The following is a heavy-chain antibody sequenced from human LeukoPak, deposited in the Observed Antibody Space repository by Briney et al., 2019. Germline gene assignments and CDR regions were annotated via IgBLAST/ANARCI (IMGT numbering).Heavy chain of an antibody. CDR1: GGSFSGYY. D-gene: IGHD2-2*01. V-gene: IGHV4-34*01. Sequence: SETLSLTCAVYGGSFSGYYWSWIRQPPGKGLEWIGEINHSGSTNYNPSLKSRVTISVDTSKNQFSLSLSSVTAADTAVYYCARGKQYQLLGWRWFDPRGQGTLVTVSS. CDR2: INHSGST. CDR3: ARGKQYQLLGWRWFDP. J-gene: IGHJ5*02.